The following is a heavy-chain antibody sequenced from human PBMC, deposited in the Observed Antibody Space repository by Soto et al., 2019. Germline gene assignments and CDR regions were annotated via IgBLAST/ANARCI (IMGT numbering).Heavy chain of an antibody. CDR3: ARLGNTVVVAGYGMDV. D-gene: IGHD2-15*01. Sequence: SDTLSLTCIVSGCSISSYYWSWIRQPPGKGLEWIGYIYYSGSTNYNPSLKSRVTISVDTSKNQFSLKLSSVTAADTAVYYCARLGNTVVVAGYGMDVWGQGTTVS. CDR1: GCSISSYY. V-gene: IGHV4-59*08. J-gene: IGHJ6*02. CDR2: IYYSGST.